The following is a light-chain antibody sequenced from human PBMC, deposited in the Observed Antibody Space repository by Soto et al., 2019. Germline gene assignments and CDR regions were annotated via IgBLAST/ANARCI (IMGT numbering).Light chain of an antibody. CDR1: SSDVGAYKY. CDR2: EVS. V-gene: IGLV2-8*01. J-gene: IGLJ2*01. Sequence: QSALTQPPSASGSPGQSVTISCTGTSSDVGAYKYVSWYQQHPGKAPKLMIYEVSKRPSGVPDRFSGSKSGNTASLTVSGLQAEDEADYYCSSYAGSNNFGVFGGGTKVTVL. CDR3: SSYAGSNNFGV.